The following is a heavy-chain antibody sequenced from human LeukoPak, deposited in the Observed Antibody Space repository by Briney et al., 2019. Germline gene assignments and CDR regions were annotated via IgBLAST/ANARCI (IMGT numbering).Heavy chain of an antibody. CDR3: ARVVATTYYFDY. Sequence: SETLSLTCAVYGGSFSGYYWSWIRQPPGKGLEWIGEINHSGSTNYNPSLKSRVTISVDTSKNQFSLKLSSVTAADTAVYYCARVVATTYYFDYWGQGTLVTVSS. D-gene: IGHD5-12*01. J-gene: IGHJ4*02. V-gene: IGHV4-34*01. CDR1: GGSFSGYY. CDR2: INHSGST.